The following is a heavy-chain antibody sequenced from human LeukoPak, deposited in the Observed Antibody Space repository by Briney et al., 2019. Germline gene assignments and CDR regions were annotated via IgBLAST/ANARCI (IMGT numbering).Heavy chain of an antibody. CDR1: GGSISSYY. Sequence: PSETLSLTCTVSGGSISSYYWSWIRQPPGKGLEWIGYIYYSGSTNYNPSLKSRVTISVDTSKNQFSLKLSSVTAADTAVYYCARDTPSEVTGWLLLPWFDPWGQGTLVTVSS. D-gene: IGHD3-22*01. J-gene: IGHJ5*02. CDR3: ARDTPSEVTGWLLLPWFDP. V-gene: IGHV4-59*01. CDR2: IYYSGST.